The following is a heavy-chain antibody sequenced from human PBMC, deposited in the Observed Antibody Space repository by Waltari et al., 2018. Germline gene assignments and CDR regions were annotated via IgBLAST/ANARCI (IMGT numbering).Heavy chain of an antibody. CDR1: GGSISNFNYY. Sequence: HLQLQESGPGLVEPSATLSLTCTVSGGSISNFNYYWGWIRQPPGKGLEWIASIYYSGTTYYNPSLKSRVTISVDTSKNQFSLRLSSVTAADTAVYYCARLNLGATAANNWFDPWGQGTLVTVSS. CDR2: IYYSGTT. CDR3: ARLNLGATAANNWFDP. V-gene: IGHV4-39*01. J-gene: IGHJ5*02. D-gene: IGHD6-13*01.